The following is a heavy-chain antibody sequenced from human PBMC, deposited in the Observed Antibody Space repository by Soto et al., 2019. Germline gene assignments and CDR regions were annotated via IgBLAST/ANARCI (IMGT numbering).Heavy chain of an antibody. J-gene: IGHJ4*02. CDR1: GGSISNYY. CDR3: ARHVVPAANYFDY. Sequence: SETLSLTCTVSGGSISNYYWSWIRQPPGKGLEGSAYMYYSGSTNYNPSLKSRVTISLDTSKNPFSLKLSSVTAADTAVYYCARHVVPAANYFDYWGQGTLVTVSS. V-gene: IGHV4-59*08. D-gene: IGHD2-2*01. CDR2: MYYSGST.